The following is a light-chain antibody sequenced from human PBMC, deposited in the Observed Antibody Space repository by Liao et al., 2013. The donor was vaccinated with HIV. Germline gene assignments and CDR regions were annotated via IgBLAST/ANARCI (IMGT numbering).Light chain of an antibody. CDR3: QAWDSSTEVL. CDR2: QDT. J-gene: IGLJ2*01. Sequence: SDELTQPSSVSVSPGQTASITCSGDKLGNKYACWYQQKPGQSPVLVVYQDTKRPSGIPERFSGSNSGNTATLTISGTQAMDEADYYCQAWDSSTEVLFGGGTKLTVL. CDR1: KLGNKY. V-gene: IGLV3-1*01.